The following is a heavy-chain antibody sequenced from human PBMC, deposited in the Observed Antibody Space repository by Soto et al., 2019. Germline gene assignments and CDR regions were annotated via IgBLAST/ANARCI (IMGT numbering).Heavy chain of an antibody. J-gene: IGHJ6*02. V-gene: IGHV3-7*05. CDR3: TTDRIMPRRYYGSGSHYYYGMDV. CDR2: IKQDGSEK. CDR1: GFTFSSYW. Sequence: HPGGSLRLSCAASGFTFSSYWMSWVRQAPGKGLEWVANIKQDGSEKYYVDSVKGRFTISRDNAKNSLYLQMNSLKTEDTAVYYCTTDRIMPRRYYGSGSHYYYGMDVWGQGTTVTVSS. D-gene: IGHD3-10*01.